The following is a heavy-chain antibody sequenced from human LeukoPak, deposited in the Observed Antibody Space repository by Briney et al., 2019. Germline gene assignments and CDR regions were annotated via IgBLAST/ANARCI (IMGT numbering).Heavy chain of an antibody. CDR2: INHSGST. Sequence: PSETLSLTCAVYGGSFSGYYWSWIRQPPGKGLEWIGEINHSGSTNYNPSLKSRVTISVDTSKNQFSLKLSSVTAADTAVYYCARETKYDGSGSYFDYWGQGTLVTVSS. V-gene: IGHV4-34*01. CDR1: GGSFSGYY. D-gene: IGHD3-10*01. CDR3: ARETKYDGSGSYFDY. J-gene: IGHJ4*02.